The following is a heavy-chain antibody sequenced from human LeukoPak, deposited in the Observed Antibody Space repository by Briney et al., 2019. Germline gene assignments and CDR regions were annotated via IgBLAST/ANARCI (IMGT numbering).Heavy chain of an antibody. Sequence: GRSLRLSCAAPGFTFDDHPMHWVRQAPGKGPEWVATFSRSGPDTYYADSVKGRFTIFRDNSKNMLYLQMNNLRAEDTAVYYCAKGSLGSWYYFDYWGQGTLVTVSS. J-gene: IGHJ4*02. V-gene: IGHV3-23*01. CDR1: GFTFDDHP. CDR2: FSRSGPDT. CDR3: AKGSLGSWYYFDY. D-gene: IGHD6-13*01.